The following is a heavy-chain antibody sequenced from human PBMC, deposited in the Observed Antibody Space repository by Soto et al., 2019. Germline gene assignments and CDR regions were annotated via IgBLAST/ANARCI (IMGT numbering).Heavy chain of an antibody. Sequence: EVQLLESGGGLVQPGGSLRLSCAASGFTFSNYAMSWVRQAPGKGLELVSGISGSGTSPHYADSVKGRFTFSRDNSKNTLYLQMSSLRVEDTAVYHCAEGFRSGYDVNYFDTWGQGTLVTVSS. CDR1: GFTFSNYA. CDR3: AEGFRSGYDVNYFDT. D-gene: IGHD5-12*01. CDR2: ISGSGTSP. V-gene: IGHV3-23*01. J-gene: IGHJ4*02.